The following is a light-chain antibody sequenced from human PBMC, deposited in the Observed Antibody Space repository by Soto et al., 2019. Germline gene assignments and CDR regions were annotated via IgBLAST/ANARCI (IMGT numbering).Light chain of an antibody. Sequence: DIQMTQSPSSLSGSVGDRVTITCRASESIGSWLAWYQQRPGKAPNLLIFDASNLESGVPSRFSGSGSGTAFTLTIRSLQPDDFATYYCQQYKSNSGTFGQGTKVDIK. CDR1: ESIGSW. J-gene: IGKJ1*01. CDR2: DAS. V-gene: IGKV1-5*01. CDR3: QQYKSNSGT.